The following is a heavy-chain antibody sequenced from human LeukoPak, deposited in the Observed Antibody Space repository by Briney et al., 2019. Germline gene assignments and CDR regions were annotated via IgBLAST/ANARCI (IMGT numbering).Heavy chain of an antibody. V-gene: IGHV4-31*03. Sequence: NTSETLSLTCTVSGGSISSGGYYWSWLRQHPGKGLEWIGYIYYSGSTYYNPSLKSRVTISVDTSKNQFSLKLSSVTASDTAVYYCARASEYAFDIWGQGTMVTVSS. CDR3: ARASEYAFDI. J-gene: IGHJ3*02. CDR2: IYYSGST. CDR1: GGSISSGGYY.